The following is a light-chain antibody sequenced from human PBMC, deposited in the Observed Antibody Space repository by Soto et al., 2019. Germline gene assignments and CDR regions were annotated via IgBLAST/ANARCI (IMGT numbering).Light chain of an antibody. V-gene: IGKV3-15*01. CDR2: GAS. CDR1: QSVSSN. Sequence: EIVMTQSPATLSVSPGERATLSCRASQSVSSNLAWYQHKPGQAPRLLIYGASTRATGIPARFSGSGSGTDFTLTISRLEPEDFAVYYCQQYGSLSWAFGQGTKV. CDR3: QQYGSLSWA. J-gene: IGKJ1*01.